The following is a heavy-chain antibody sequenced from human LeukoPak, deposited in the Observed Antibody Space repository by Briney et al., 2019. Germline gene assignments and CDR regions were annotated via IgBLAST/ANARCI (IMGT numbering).Heavy chain of an antibody. J-gene: IGHJ4*02. V-gene: IGHV4-39*07. CDR3: GGFFYYDRFEKLGGYYFDY. D-gene: IGHD3-22*01. CDR2: MYYRGST. CDR1: GGSISSSSHY. Sequence: PSETLSLTCTVSGGSISSSSHYWGWIRQPPGKGLEWIGSMYYRGSTYHNPSLKSRVTISEDTSKNQVSLKLTSVTAADTAVYYCGGFFYYDRFEKLGGYYFDYWGQGTLVTVSS.